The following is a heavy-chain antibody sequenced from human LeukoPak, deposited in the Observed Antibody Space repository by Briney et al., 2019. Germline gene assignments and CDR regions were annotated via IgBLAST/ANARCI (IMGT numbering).Heavy chain of an antibody. CDR2: IYSGGSA. Sequence: PGGSLRLSCAASGFTVSNNYMSWVRQAPGTGLEWVSVIYSGGSAYYADSVKGRFTISRDNSKNTVYLQMNSLRAEDTAVYYCARDLNYDSAYWGQGTLVTVSS. J-gene: IGHJ4*02. D-gene: IGHD3-22*01. CDR1: GFTVSNNY. CDR3: ARDLNYDSAY. V-gene: IGHV3-53*01.